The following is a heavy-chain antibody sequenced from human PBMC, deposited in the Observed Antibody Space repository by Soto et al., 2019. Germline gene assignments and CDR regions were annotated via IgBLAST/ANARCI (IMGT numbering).Heavy chain of an antibody. CDR1: GFTFSSYA. V-gene: IGHV3-30-3*01. J-gene: IGHJ3*02. D-gene: IGHD2-15*01. CDR3: AREGIGYCSGGSCYSGAFDI. CDR2: ISYDGSNK. Sequence: QVQLVESGGGVVQPGRSLRLSCAASGFTFSSYAMHWVRQAPGKGLEWVAVISYDGSNKYYADSVKGRFTISRDNSKKTLYLQMNSLRAEDTAVYYCAREGIGYCSGGSCYSGAFDIWGQGTMVTVSS.